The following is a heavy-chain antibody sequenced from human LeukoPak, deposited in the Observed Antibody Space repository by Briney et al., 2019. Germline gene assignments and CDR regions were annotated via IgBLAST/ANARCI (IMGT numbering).Heavy chain of an antibody. Sequence: GESLKISCKASGYSFTRYWIGWVRQTPGKGLEWMGIIYPGHSDTRYSPSFQGQVTISVDRSISTAYLQWSSLKASDTAMYFCARRYDSSGYYYDYWGQGTLVTVSS. CDR2: IYPGHSDT. CDR1: GYSFTRYW. CDR3: ARRYDSSGYYYDY. V-gene: IGHV5-51*01. J-gene: IGHJ4*02. D-gene: IGHD3-22*01.